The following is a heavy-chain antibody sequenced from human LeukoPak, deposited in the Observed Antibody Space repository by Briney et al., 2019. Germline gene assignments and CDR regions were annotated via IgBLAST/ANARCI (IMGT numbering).Heavy chain of an antibody. CDR2: IYSGGST. V-gene: IGHV3-53*04. D-gene: IGHD6-25*01. J-gene: IGHJ4*02. CDR3: ARGRAGSYFDY. CDR1: GFTVSSNY. Sequence: GGSLRLSCAASGFTVSSNYMSWVRQAPGKGLEWVSVIYSGGSTYYADSVKDRFTISRHNSKNTLYLQMNSLRAEDTAVYYCARGRAGSYFDYWGQGTLVTVST.